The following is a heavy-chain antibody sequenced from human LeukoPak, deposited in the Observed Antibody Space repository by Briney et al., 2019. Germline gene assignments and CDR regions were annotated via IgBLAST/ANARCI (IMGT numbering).Heavy chain of an antibody. CDR1: GFTFSTYE. D-gene: IGHD3-22*01. CDR3: ARNRYYYDPSGPYIDF. Sequence: RGSLRLSCAASGFTFSTYEMNWVRQAPGKGLEWLSYISGSANTIYYADSVKGRFTISRDNAEKSLYLQLNSLRADDTAVYYCARNRYYYDPSGPYIDFWGQGTLVTVSS. J-gene: IGHJ4*02. CDR2: ISGSANTI. V-gene: IGHV3-48*03.